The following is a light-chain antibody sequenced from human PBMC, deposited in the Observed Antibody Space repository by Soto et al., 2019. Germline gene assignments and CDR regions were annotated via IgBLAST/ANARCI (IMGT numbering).Light chain of an antibody. CDR1: QSVSSSY. V-gene: IGKV3-20*01. J-gene: IGKJ1*01. CDR3: QQYGSSPWT. Sequence: EIVLTQSPGTLSLSPGERATLSCRASQSVSSSYLAWYQQKPGQAPRLLIYGASSRATGIPDRFSGSGSGKGCTLTIIRLEPEDLAVYYCQQYGSSPWTFRQGTKVQIK. CDR2: GAS.